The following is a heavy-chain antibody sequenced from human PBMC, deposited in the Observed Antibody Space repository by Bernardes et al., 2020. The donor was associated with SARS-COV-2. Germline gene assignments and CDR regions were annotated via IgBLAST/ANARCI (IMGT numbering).Heavy chain of an antibody. Sequence: GGTLRLSCAVSGFSFNNYGMHWVRKAPGKGLEWVAFISYEGSKKLYLDSLKGRFIISRDYSKNTLYLQMNSLRDDDTAVYYCVKRRAIFELWAGNFDFWGQGTLVTVSS. CDR3: VKRRAIFELWAGNFDF. D-gene: IGHD3-10*02. CDR1: GFSFNNYG. J-gene: IGHJ4*02. CDR2: ISYEGSKK. V-gene: IGHV3-30*18.